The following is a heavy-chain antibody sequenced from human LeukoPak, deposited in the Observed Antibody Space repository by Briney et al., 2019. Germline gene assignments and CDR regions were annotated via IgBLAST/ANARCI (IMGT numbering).Heavy chain of an antibody. Sequence: SETLSLTCTVSGGSISSYYWSWIRQPAGKGLEWIGRIYTSGSTNYNPSLKSRVTMSVDTSKNQFSLKLSSVTAADTAVYYCARARRGLPAALRDAFDIWGQGTMVTVSS. CDR1: GGSISSYY. CDR3: ARARRGLPAALRDAFDI. D-gene: IGHD2-2*01. V-gene: IGHV4-4*07. J-gene: IGHJ3*02. CDR2: IYTSGST.